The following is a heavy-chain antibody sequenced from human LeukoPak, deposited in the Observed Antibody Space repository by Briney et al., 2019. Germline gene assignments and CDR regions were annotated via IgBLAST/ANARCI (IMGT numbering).Heavy chain of an antibody. Sequence: GGSLRLSCAASGFTFSNAWMSWVRQAPGKGLEWVGRIKSKTDGGTTDYAAPVKGRFTISRDDSKNTLYLQMNSLKTEDTAVYYCTTDPIRGSSFFDYWGQGTLVTVSS. J-gene: IGHJ4*02. CDR2: IKSKTDGGTT. CDR3: TTDPIRGSSFFDY. CDR1: GFTFSNAW. D-gene: IGHD3-10*01. V-gene: IGHV3-15*01.